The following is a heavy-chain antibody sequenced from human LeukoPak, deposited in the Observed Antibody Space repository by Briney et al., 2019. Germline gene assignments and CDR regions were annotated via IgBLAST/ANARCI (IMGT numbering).Heavy chain of an antibody. D-gene: IGHD3-10*01. Sequence: SETLSLTCTVSGGSISSYYWSWIRQPPGKGLEWIGYIYYSGSTNYNPSLKSRVTMSVDTSKNQFSLKLSSVTAADTAVYYCARDARVWFGELLSNWFDPWGQGTLVTVSS. J-gene: IGHJ5*02. CDR2: IYYSGST. CDR3: ARDARVWFGELLSNWFDP. V-gene: IGHV4-59*12. CDR1: GGSISSYY.